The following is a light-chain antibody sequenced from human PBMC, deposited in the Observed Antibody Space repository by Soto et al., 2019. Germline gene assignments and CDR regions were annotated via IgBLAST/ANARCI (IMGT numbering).Light chain of an antibody. CDR3: QQRSNWPS. Sequence: EIVLTQSPATLSLSPGERATLSCRASQSVSSYLAWYQQKPGQAPRLLIYDASNRAPGIPARFSGSGSGTDLTLTISSLEPEDFAVYYCQQRSNWPSFGPGTKVDI. CDR2: DAS. CDR1: QSVSSY. J-gene: IGKJ3*01. V-gene: IGKV3-11*01.